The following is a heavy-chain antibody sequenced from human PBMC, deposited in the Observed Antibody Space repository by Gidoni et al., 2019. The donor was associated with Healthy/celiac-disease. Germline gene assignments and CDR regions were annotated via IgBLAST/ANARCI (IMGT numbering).Heavy chain of an antibody. CDR2: IYPGDSDT. Sequence: DVQLVQSGAESKKPGESLKISCKGSGCCFTSYWIGWVRQLPGKGLEWMGIIYPGDSDTRYSPSFQGQVTISANKSISTAYLQWSSLKASDTAMYYCARLAAVAGIFWFDPWGQGTLVTVSS. V-gene: IGHV5-51*01. CDR3: ARLAAVAGIFWFDP. D-gene: IGHD6-19*01. J-gene: IGHJ5*02. CDR1: GCCFTSYW.